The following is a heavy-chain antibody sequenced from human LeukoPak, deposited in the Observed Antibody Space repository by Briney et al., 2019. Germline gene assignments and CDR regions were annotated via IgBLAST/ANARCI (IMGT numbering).Heavy chain of an antibody. J-gene: IGHJ4*02. D-gene: IGHD2-2*01. CDR3: VKGRGCSSTSCYGTFDY. CDR1: GFTFSTYA. V-gene: IGHV3-64D*09. Sequence: GGSLRLSCSASGFTFSTYAMYWVRQAPGKGLXYVSXXXSSGGSTYYADSVKGRFTVSRDNSKNALYLQMSSLRAEDTAVYYCVKGRGCSSTSCYGTFDYWGQGTLVTVSS. CDR2: XXSSGGST.